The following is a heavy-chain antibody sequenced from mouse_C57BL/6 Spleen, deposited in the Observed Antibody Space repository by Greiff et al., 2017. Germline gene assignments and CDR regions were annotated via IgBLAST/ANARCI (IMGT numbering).Heavy chain of an antibody. Sequence: VHLVESGAELARPGASVKLSCKASGYTFTSYGISWVKQRTGQGLEWIGEIYPRSGNTYYNEKFKGKATLTADKSSSTAYMELRSLTSEDSAVYFCARAGSLLLHYFDYWGQGTTLTVSS. J-gene: IGHJ2*01. V-gene: IGHV1-81*01. CDR1: GYTFTSYG. CDR3: ARAGSLLLHYFDY. D-gene: IGHD1-1*01. CDR2: IYPRSGNT.